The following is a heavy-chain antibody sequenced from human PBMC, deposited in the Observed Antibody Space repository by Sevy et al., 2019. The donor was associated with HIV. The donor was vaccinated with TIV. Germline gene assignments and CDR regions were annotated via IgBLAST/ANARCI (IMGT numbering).Heavy chain of an antibody. CDR1: GFTFSSYR. J-gene: IGHJ4*02. Sequence: GGSLRLSCAASGFTFSSYRMTWVRQAPGKGLEWVSCISSTSAYINYADSVKGRFTISRDNAKNLLYLQMGSLRAEDTAVYYCARAVLEISTWRSDYWGQGTQVTVSS. CDR3: ARAVLEISTWRSDY. V-gene: IGHV3-21*01. D-gene: IGHD1-1*01. CDR2: ISSTSAYI.